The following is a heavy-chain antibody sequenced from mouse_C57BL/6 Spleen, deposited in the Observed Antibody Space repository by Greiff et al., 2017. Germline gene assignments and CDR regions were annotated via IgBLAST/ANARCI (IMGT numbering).Heavy chain of an antibody. J-gene: IGHJ4*01. CDR3: AAYYAYAMDY. V-gene: IGHV1-19*01. D-gene: IGHD2-10*01. Sequence: VQLKESGPVLVKPGASVKMSCKASGYTFTDYYMNWVKQSHGKSLEWIGVINPYNGGTSYNQKFKGKATLTVDKSSSTAYMELNSLTSEDSAVYYCAAYYAYAMDYWGQGTSVTVSS. CDR1: GYTFTDYY. CDR2: INPYNGGT.